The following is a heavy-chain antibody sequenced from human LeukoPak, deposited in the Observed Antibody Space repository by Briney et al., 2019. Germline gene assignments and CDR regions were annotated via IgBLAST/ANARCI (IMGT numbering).Heavy chain of an antibody. CDR2: MKQDGSAT. Sequence: GGSLRLSCAASGFTFSSYWMTWVRQAPGMGLEWVANMKQDGSATSYVDSVKGRFTISRDNAKNSLYLQMNSLRAEDTAVYYCVKGDNWNYPDYWGQGTLVTVSS. V-gene: IGHV3-7*01. CDR1: GFTFSSYW. CDR3: VKGDNWNYPDY. D-gene: IGHD1-7*01. J-gene: IGHJ4*02.